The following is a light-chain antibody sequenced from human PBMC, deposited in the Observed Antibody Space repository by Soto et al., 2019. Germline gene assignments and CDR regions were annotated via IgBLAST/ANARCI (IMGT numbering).Light chain of an antibody. CDR2: DVS. CDR1: QGISSY. Sequence: IQLNQSPSSVSATVGDRVTITCRASQGISSYLGWYQQKPGKAPNLLIYDVSSLQSGVPSRFSGSGSGTEFTLTISSLQPNDFATYYCQQYNDYSPWTFGQGTKVDI. J-gene: IGKJ1*01. V-gene: IGKV1-9*01. CDR3: QQYNDYSPWT.